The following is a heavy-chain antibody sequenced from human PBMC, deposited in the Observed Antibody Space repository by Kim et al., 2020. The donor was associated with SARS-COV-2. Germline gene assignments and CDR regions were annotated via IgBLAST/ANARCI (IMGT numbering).Heavy chain of an antibody. CDR3: ARDINYNLDY. V-gene: IGHV3-21*01. Sequence: GGSLRLSCAASGFTFSAYPMNWVRQAPGKGLECVSSISHDSAYIYYADSVKGRFTISRDNAKNSLYLQINSLRAEDTAVYYCARDINYNLDYLGQVTLVT. CDR1: GFTFSAYP. CDR2: ISHDSAYI. D-gene: IGHD1-1*01. J-gene: IGHJ4*02.